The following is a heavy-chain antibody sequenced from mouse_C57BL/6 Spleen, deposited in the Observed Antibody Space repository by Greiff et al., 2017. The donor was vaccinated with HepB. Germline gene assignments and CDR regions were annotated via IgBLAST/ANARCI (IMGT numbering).Heavy chain of an antibody. D-gene: IGHD2-4*01. Sequence: EVMLVESGGGLVQPGGSMKLSCAASGFTFSDAWMDWVRQSPEKGLEWVAEIRNKANNHATYYAESVKGRFTISRDDSKSSVYLQMNSLRAEDTGIYYCTRYDYEERCAMDYWGQGTSVTVSS. CDR2: IRNKANNHAT. V-gene: IGHV6-6*01. J-gene: IGHJ4*01. CDR3: TRYDYEERCAMDY. CDR1: GFTFSDAW.